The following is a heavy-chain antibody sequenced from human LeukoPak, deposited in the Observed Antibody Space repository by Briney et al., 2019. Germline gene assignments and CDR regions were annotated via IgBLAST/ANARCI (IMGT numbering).Heavy chain of an antibody. D-gene: IGHD6-19*01. Sequence: PGRSLRLSCAASGFTFDDYAMHWVRQAPGKGLEWVSGISWNSGSIGYADSVEGRFTISRDNAKNSLYLQMNSLRAEDTALYYCAKDMRRGIAVAGLDYWGQGTLVTVSS. CDR3: AKDMRRGIAVAGLDY. CDR1: GFTFDDYA. CDR2: ISWNSGSI. J-gene: IGHJ4*02. V-gene: IGHV3-9*01.